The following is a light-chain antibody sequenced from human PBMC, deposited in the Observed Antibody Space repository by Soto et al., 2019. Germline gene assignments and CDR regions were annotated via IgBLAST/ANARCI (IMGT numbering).Light chain of an antibody. V-gene: IGLV2-11*01. Sequence: QSALSQPRSVSGSPGQPVTISCTGTSSDVGGYNYVSWYQQHPGKAPKLMIYDVSKRPSGVPDRFSGSKSGNTACLTISGLQAEDEADYYCCSYAGSYVFGTGTKLTVL. CDR2: DVS. J-gene: IGLJ1*01. CDR3: CSYAGSYV. CDR1: SSDVGGYNY.